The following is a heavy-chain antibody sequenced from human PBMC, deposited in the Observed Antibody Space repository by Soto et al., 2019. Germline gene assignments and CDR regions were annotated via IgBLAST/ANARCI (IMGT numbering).Heavy chain of an antibody. CDR1: GFSLSTSGVG. V-gene: IGHV2-5*02. CDR3: AYSSVTFVRGITPFHP. Sequence: QITLKASGPALMKPTQPLTLTCTFSGFSLSTSGVGVGWLRQPPGKALEWLALIYWDDDKRYSQSLKSRLTATKDPSKNRVGLIMTDMDPVDTATHCCAYSSVTFVRGITPFHPWVRGGLVTVS. D-gene: IGHD3-10*01. CDR2: IYWDDDK. J-gene: IGHJ5*02.